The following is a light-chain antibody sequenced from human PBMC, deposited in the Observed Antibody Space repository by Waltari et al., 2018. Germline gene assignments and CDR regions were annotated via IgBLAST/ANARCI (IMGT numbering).Light chain of an antibody. Sequence: DTVLTQSPGTLSLSPGERATLSCRASQTVRTTYLPWSQQKPGQAPTLLIYGAHSRATGIPDRFSGSGSETDFALTISSLEPEDCAVYYCQQYDISPLTFGGGTKVEIK. CDR1: QTVRTTY. J-gene: IGKJ4*01. CDR2: GAH. V-gene: IGKV3-20*01. CDR3: QQYDISPLT.